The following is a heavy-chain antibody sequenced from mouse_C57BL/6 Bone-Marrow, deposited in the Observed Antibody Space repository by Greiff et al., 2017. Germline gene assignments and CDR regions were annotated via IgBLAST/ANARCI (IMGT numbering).Heavy chain of an antibody. CDR1: GFTFSDYY. V-gene: IGHV5-16*01. Sequence: EVKLMESEGGLVQPGSSMKLSCTASGFTFSDYYMAWVRQVPEKGLEWVANINYDGSSTYYLDSLKSRFIISRDNAKNILYLQMSSLKSEDTATYYCARDRVVANGVWHFDVWGTGTTVTVSS. CDR2: INYDGSST. J-gene: IGHJ1*03. D-gene: IGHD1-1*01. CDR3: ARDRVVANGVWHFDV.